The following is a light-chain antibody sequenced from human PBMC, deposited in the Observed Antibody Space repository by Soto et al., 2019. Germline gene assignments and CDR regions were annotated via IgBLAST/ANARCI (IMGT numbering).Light chain of an antibody. Sequence: QAVVTQPPSVSGAPGQRVTISCTGSSSNIGAGYDVHWYQQLPGTAPKLLIYGNSNRPSGVPDRFSGSKSGTSASLAFTGLQAEDEADYYCQSYDSSLSGLVFGTGTKLTVL. V-gene: IGLV1-40*01. CDR2: GNS. CDR3: QSYDSSLSGLV. CDR1: SSNIGAGYD. J-gene: IGLJ1*01.